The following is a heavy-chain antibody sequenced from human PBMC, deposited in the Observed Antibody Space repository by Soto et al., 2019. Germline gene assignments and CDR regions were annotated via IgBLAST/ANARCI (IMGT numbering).Heavy chain of an antibody. CDR2: INHSGST. CDR1: GGSFTDYY. D-gene: IGHD6-13*01. V-gene: IGHV4-34*01. Sequence: QVQLQQWGAGLLKPSDTLSLTCGLYGGSFTDYYWNWIRQPPGKGLEWIGEINHSGSTNYNPSFKSRVTISVDTSKNQYSLNLSSVTAADTAVYYCARGDSSSWSTAFDIWGQGTKVTVSS. CDR3: ARGDSSSWSTAFDI. J-gene: IGHJ3*02.